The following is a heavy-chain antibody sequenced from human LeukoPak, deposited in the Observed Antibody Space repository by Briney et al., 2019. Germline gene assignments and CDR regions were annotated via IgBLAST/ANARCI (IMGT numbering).Heavy chain of an antibody. J-gene: IGHJ4*02. CDR3: LRGDRRDF. V-gene: IGHV3-21*01. Sequence: PGGSLRLSCAASGFTFDDYDLNWVRQAPGKGLEWVSSISSGSGSMFYIDSVRGRFTISRDNARNSLYLQMNSLRVEDTAVYYCLRGDRRDFWGQGTLVTVSS. CDR1: GFTFDDYD. CDR2: ISSGSGSM.